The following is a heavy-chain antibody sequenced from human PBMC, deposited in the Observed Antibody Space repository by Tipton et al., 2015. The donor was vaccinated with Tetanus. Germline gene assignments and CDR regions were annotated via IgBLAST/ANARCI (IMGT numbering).Heavy chain of an antibody. CDR2: ITGSGVGT. Sequence: SLRPSCAASGFPFTTYGMTWVRLAPGKGLEWVAVITGSGVGTYYSDSVKGRFTASRDNSRNTLYLQLNSLRVEDTAVYYCATARNKVSITRLQYWGPGTLVTVSS. D-gene: IGHD3-10*01. J-gene: IGHJ4*02. CDR3: ATARNKVSITRLQY. CDR1: GFPFTTYG. V-gene: IGHV3-23*01.